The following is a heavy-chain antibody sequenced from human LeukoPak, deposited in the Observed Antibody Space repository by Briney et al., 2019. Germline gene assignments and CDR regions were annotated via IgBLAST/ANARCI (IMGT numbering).Heavy chain of an antibody. Sequence: GGSLRLSCAASGFTFSSYSMNWVRQAPGKGLEWVSSISSSSSYIYYADSVKGRFTISRDNGKNSLYLQMNSLRAEDTAVYYCARDTAVAGIRVNYYGMDVWGQGTTVTVSS. CDR3: ARDTAVAGIRVNYYGMDV. V-gene: IGHV3-21*01. J-gene: IGHJ6*02. CDR2: ISSSSSYI. D-gene: IGHD6-19*01. CDR1: GFTFSSYS.